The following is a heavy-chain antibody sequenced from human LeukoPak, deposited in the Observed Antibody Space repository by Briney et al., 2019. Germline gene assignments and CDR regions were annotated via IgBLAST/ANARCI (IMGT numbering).Heavy chain of an antibody. D-gene: IGHD2-2*01. CDR3: AREKRYCSSTSCYFDY. J-gene: IGHJ4*02. V-gene: IGHV1-2*02. Sequence: ASVTVSFTASGYTFTFYYMHWVRQAPGQGLEWMGWINPNSGGTNYAQKFQGRVTMTRGTSISTAYMELSRLRSDDTAVYYCAREKRYCSSTSCYFDYWGQGTLVTVSS. CDR1: GYTFTFYY. CDR2: INPNSGGT.